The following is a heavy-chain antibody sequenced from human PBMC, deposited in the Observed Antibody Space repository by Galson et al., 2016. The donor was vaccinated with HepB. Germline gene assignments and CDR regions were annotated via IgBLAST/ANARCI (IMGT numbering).Heavy chain of an antibody. CDR3: AKLDCGRDCPRDD. Sequence: SLRLSCAASGFTFSKYALHWVRQAPGKGLEWVAVISTNGISQIYEDSVKGRFTVYRDNSKNTVDLQMNSLRVEDTAVYYCAKLDCGRDCPRDDWGQGTQVTVS. D-gene: IGHD2-21*02. CDR1: GFTFSKYA. CDR2: ISTNGISQ. J-gene: IGHJ4*02. V-gene: IGHV3-30*18.